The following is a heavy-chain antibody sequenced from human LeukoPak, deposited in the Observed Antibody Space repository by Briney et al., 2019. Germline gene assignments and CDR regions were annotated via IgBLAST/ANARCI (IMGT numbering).Heavy chain of an antibody. J-gene: IGHJ5*02. CDR3: ARLGVTTTYNWFDP. CDR1: GFTFSSYG. Sequence: GRSLRLSCAASGFTFSSYGMHWVRQAPGKGLEWVAVIWYDGSNKYYADSVKGRFTISRDNSKNTLYLQMNSLRAEDTAMYYCARLGVTTTYNWFDPWGQGTLVTVSS. D-gene: IGHD4-11*01. V-gene: IGHV3-33*01. CDR2: IWYDGSNK.